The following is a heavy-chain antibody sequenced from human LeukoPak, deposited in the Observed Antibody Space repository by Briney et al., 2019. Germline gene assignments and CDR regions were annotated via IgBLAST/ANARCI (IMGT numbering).Heavy chain of an antibody. CDR1: GGSISSYY. CDR3: ARGTYYYGSGSPALDY. V-gene: IGHV4-59*01. D-gene: IGHD3-10*01. Sequence: SETLSLTCTVSGGSISSYYWSWIRQPPGKGLEWMGYIYYSGSTNYNPSLKSRVTISVDTSKNQFSLKLSSVTAADTAVYYCARGTYYYGSGSPALDYWGQGTLVTVSS. J-gene: IGHJ4*02. CDR2: IYYSGST.